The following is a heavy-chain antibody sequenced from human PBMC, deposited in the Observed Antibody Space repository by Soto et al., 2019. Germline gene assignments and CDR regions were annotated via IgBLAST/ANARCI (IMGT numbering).Heavy chain of an antibody. J-gene: IGHJ3*02. V-gene: IGHV3-23*01. CDR3: AQSGVLLWFGELPRDAFDI. D-gene: IGHD3-10*01. CDR2: ISGSGGST. Sequence: PGGSLRLSCAASGFTFSSYAMSWVRQAPGKGLEWVSAISGSGGSTYYADSVKGRFTISRDNSKNTLYLQMNGLRAEDTAVYYCAQSGVLLWFGELPRDAFDIWGQGTMVTVSS. CDR1: GFTFSSYA.